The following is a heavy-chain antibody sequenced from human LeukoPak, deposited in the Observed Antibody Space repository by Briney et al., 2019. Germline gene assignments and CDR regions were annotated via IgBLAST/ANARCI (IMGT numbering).Heavy chain of an antibody. CDR3: ARGMDYYDSSGYLYFDY. V-gene: IGHV3-7*03. CDR1: GFTFSSYW. Sequence: GGSLRLSCAASGFTFSSYWMSWVRQAPGKGLEWVANIKEDGSEKDYVGSVKGRFTISRDNAKNSLYLQMNSLRAEDTAVYYCARGMDYYDSSGYLYFDYWGQGTLVTVSS. CDR2: IKEDGSEK. J-gene: IGHJ4*02. D-gene: IGHD3-22*01.